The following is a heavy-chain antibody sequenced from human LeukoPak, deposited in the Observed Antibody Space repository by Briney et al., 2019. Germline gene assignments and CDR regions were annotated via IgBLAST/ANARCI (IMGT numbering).Heavy chain of an antibody. D-gene: IGHD3-10*01. V-gene: IGHV4-30-4*01. CDR1: GGSISSGDYY. CDR3: ARAGPDYGMDV. CDR2: IYYSGST. J-gene: IGHJ6*02. Sequence: SQTLSLTCTVSGGSISSGDYYWSWIRQPPGEGLEWIGYIYYSGSTYYNPSLKSRVTISVDTSKNQFSLRLSSVTAADAAVYYCARAGPDYGMDVWGQGTTVTVSS.